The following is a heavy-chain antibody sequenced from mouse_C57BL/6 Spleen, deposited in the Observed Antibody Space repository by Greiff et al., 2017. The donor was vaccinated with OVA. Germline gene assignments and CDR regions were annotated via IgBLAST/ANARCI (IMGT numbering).Heavy chain of an antibody. CDR3: AREQRFDY. Sequence: QVQLQQPGAELVKPGASVKLSCKASGYTFTSYWMQWVKQRPGQGLEWIGEIDPSDSYTNYNQKFKCKATLTVDTSSSTAYMQLSSLTSEDSAVYYCAREQRFDYWGQGTTLTVSS. CDR1: GYTFTSYW. V-gene: IGHV1-50*01. CDR2: IDPSDSYT. J-gene: IGHJ2*01.